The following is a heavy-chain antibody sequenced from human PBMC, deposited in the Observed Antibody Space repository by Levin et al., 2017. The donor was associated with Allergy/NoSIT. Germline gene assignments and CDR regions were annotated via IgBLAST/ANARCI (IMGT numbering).Heavy chain of an antibody. CDR3: ASDGSYDTLDI. CDR1: GFPFSGFT. CDR2: ISSSSTYI. Sequence: GSLRLSCAASGFPFSGFTLNWVRPAPGKGLEWVSSISSSSTYIYYADSLKGRFTISRDDAKNSLSLQMNSLRVEDTAVYYCASDGSYDTLDIWGQGTMVTVSS. V-gene: IGHV3-21*01. J-gene: IGHJ3*02. D-gene: IGHD6-6*01.